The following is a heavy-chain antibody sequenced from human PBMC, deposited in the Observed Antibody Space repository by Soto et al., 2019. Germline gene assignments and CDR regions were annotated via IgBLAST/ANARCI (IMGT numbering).Heavy chain of an antibody. CDR3: AKKAGIISRYGLDV. J-gene: IGHJ6*02. V-gene: IGHV3-23*01. CDR2: ISGNATST. CDR1: GFTFSSFA. Sequence: GGSLRLSCAASGFTFSSFAMNWVRQAPGKGLEWVAVISGNATSTYYADSVKGRFTISRDNSKNTMYLQMNSLRAEDTAVYYCAKKAGIISRYGLDVWGQGTTVTVYS.